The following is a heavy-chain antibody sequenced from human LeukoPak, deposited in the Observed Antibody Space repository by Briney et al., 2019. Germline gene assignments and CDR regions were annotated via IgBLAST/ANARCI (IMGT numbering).Heavy chain of an antibody. J-gene: IGHJ2*01. V-gene: IGHV3-9*03. CDR1: GFTFDDYG. Sequence: GGSLRLSCAASGFTFDDYGMSWVRQAPGKGLEWVSGISWNSGSVGYADSVKGRFTISRDNAKNSLYLQMNSLRAEDMALYFCAKGSSYSFGYSYFDLWGRGTLVTVSS. D-gene: IGHD5-18*01. CDR3: AKGSSYSFGYSYFDL. CDR2: ISWNSGSV.